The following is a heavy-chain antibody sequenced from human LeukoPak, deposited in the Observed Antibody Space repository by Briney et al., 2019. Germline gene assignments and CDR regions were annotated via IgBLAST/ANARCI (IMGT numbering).Heavy chain of an antibody. D-gene: IGHD6-13*01. CDR1: GFTLSNSA. CDR3: AKDRTSSPAGD. CDR2: ISASGGRA. J-gene: IGHJ4*02. Sequence: GGSLRLSCAASGFTLSNSAMSWARQAPGKGLEWVSGISASGGRAYYADSVKGRFTISRDNSKNTLFLQMNTLRAEDTALYYCAKDRTSSPAGDWGQGTLVTVSS. V-gene: IGHV3-23*01.